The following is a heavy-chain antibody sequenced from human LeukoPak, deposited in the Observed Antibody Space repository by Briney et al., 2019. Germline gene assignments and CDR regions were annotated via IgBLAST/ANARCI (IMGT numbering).Heavy chain of an antibody. D-gene: IGHD3-22*01. J-gene: IGHJ4*02. Sequence: GGSLRLSCAASGFTFSSYAMSWVRQAPGEGLGWVSVIGGSGGNTFYADSVKGRFTISRDNSRSTLYLQMYSLRAEDTAVYYCAKRSGGYYYDSSAYYFDCWGQGTLVTVSS. V-gene: IGHV3-23*01. CDR3: AKRSGGYYYDSSAYYFDC. CDR1: GFTFSSYA. CDR2: IGGSGGNT.